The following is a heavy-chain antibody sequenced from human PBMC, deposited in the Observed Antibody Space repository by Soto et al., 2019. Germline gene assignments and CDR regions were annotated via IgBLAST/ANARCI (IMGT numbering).Heavy chain of an antibody. CDR1: GYTFTGYY. D-gene: IGHD6-13*01. Sequence: ASVKVSCKASGYTFTGYYIHWVRRAPGQGLEWMGWINPNSGGTNYAQKFQGWVTMTRDTSISTAYVELSRLRSDDTAVYYCAREWVGIAAAVFDFSAQRTLVTVSS. CDR3: AREWVGIAAAVFDF. V-gene: IGHV1-2*04. CDR2: INPNSGGT. J-gene: IGHJ4*02.